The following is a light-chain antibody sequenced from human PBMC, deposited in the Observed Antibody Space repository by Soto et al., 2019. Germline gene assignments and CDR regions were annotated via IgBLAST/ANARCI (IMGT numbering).Light chain of an antibody. V-gene: IGKV1-39*01. CDR3: QQSYTARA. CDR2: AAS. Sequence: DIQMTQSPSSLSASVGDRVTITCRASQSISTYLHWYQQKPGKAPTLLIYAASSLQSGVPSRFIGRGSRTDFTLTISLLQHEDVASYYCQQSYTARAFGRGTKLDIK. CDR1: QSISTY. J-gene: IGKJ1*01.